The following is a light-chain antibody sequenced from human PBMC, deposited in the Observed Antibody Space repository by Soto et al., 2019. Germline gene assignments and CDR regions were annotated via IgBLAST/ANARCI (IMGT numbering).Light chain of an antibody. J-gene: IGKJ1*01. Sequence: DIQMTQSPSTLSASVGDRVTITCRASQSIGSRLAWYQQKPGKAPKFLIYDASSLKSGVPSRISGSGSGTKFTLPISSLQPDDFATYYCQQYNTYSPWAFGQGTKVEI. V-gene: IGKV1-5*01. CDR1: QSIGSR. CDR2: DAS. CDR3: QQYNTYSPWA.